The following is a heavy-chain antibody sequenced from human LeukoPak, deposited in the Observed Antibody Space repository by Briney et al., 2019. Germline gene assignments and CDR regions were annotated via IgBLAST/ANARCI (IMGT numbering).Heavy chain of an antibody. CDR3: AKDRWELLLLIDY. D-gene: IGHD1-26*01. Sequence: GGSLRLSCAASGFTFSSYAMSWVRQAPGQGLEWVSGISGSGASTYYPDSMKGRFTISRDNSKNTLYLQMNSLRAQDTAVYYCAKDRWELLLLIDYWGQGTLVTVSS. J-gene: IGHJ4*02. CDR2: ISGSGAST. V-gene: IGHV3-23*01. CDR1: GFTFSSYA.